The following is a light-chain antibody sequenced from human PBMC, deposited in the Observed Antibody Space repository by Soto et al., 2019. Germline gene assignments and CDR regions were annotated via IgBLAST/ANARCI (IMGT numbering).Light chain of an antibody. V-gene: IGKV3-20*01. CDR1: QSISGNY. CDR3: QQYVISVT. CDR2: GAS. J-gene: IGKJ5*01. Sequence: ETVLTQSPGTLSVSPGERATLSCRASQSISGNYLAWYQQKPGQAPRLLIYGASNRATGIPERFSGSGSGTDFTLTISRLEPQDSAIYYCQQYVISVTFGQGTRLEIK.